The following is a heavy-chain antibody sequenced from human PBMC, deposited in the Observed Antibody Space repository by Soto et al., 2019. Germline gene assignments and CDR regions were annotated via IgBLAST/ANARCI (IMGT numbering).Heavy chain of an antibody. J-gene: IGHJ4*02. CDR1: GFTFSSYS. CDR3: AREKGWALGYCSSTSCPLDY. Sequence: PGGSLRLSCAASGFTFSSYSMNWVRQAPGKGLEWVSSISSSSYIYYADSVKGRFTISRDNAKNSLYLQMNSLRAEDTAVYYCAREKGWALGYCSSTSCPLDYWGQGTLVTVSS. D-gene: IGHD2-2*01. CDR2: ISSSSYI. V-gene: IGHV3-21*01.